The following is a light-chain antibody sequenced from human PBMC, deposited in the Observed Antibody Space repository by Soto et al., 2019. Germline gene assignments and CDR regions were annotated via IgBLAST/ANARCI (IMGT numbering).Light chain of an antibody. CDR1: SSDVGSYNL. CDR3: CSYASSSTYV. V-gene: IGLV2-23*02. Sequence: QSALTQPASVSGSAGQSITISCTGTSSDVGSYNLVSWYQQHPGKAPKLMIYEVSKRPSGVSNRFSGSKSGNTASLTISGLQAEDEADYYCCSYASSSTYVFGTGTKLTVL. CDR2: EVS. J-gene: IGLJ1*01.